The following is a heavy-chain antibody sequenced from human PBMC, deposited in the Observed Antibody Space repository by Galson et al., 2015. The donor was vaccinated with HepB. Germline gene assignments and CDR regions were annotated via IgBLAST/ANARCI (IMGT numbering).Heavy chain of an antibody. CDR2: IKYDESEK. CDR3: ARGHYGLDV. V-gene: IGHV3-7*03. Sequence: SLRLACAASGFTLSSHWMSWVRQAPGKGLEWVAYIKYDESEKYYVDYVKGRFTISRDNAKNSLFLQMNSLRAEDTAVYYCARGHYGLDVWGQGTTVTVSS. J-gene: IGHJ6*02. CDR1: GFTLSSHW.